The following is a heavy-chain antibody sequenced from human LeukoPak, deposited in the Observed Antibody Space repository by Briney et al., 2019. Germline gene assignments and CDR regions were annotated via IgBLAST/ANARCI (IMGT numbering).Heavy chain of an antibody. CDR2: IYYSGST. CDR3: ATVITIFGVVIYNWFDP. CDR1: GGSISSSSYY. J-gene: IGHJ5*02. V-gene: IGHV4-39*01. Sequence: PSETLSLTCTVSGGSISSSSYYWGWIRQPPGKGLEWIGSIYYSGSTYYNPSLKSRVTISVDTSKNQFSLKLSSVTAADTAVYYCATVITIFGVVIYNWFDPWGQGTLVTVSS. D-gene: IGHD3-3*01.